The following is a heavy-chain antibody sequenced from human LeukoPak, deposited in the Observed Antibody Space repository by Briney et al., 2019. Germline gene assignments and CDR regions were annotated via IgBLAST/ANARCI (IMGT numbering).Heavy chain of an antibody. J-gene: IGHJ4*02. V-gene: IGHV1-3*01. CDR1: GYTFTSYA. CDR3: ARDAYSGSYRSGFDY. D-gene: IGHD1-26*01. CDR2: INAGNGNT. Sequence: GASVKDSCKASGYTFTSYAMHWVRQAPGQRLEWMGWINAGNGNTKYSQKFQGRVTITRDTSASTAYMELSSLRSEDTAVYYCARDAYSGSYRSGFDYWGQGTLVTVSS.